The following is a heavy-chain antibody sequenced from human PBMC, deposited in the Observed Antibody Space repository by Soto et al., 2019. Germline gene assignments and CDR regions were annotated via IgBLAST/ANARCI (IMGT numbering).Heavy chain of an antibody. CDR2: ISGSGDST. D-gene: IGHD6-19*01. V-gene: IGHV3-23*01. J-gene: IGHJ4*02. CDR3: AKERSSGWSFDY. CDR1: GFTFSTYA. Sequence: GGSLRLSCAASGFTFSTYAMNWVRKAPGKGLEWVSGISGSGDSTYYADSVKGRFTVSRDNSKNTLYLQMNSLRAEDTAVFYCAKERSSGWSFDYWGQGTLVTVSS.